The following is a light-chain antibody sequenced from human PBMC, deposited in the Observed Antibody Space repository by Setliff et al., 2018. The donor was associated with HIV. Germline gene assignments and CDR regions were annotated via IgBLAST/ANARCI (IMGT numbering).Light chain of an antibody. J-gene: IGLJ1*01. V-gene: IGLV4-69*01. CDR3: QTWGTGIHYV. CDR1: SGHSSYA. CDR2: FNSDGSH. Sequence: VLTQSPSASASLGASVKLTCTLSSGHSSYAIAWHQQQPEKGPRFLMKFNSDGSHSKGDGIPDRFSCSSSGAERYLTISSLQSEDEADYYCQTWGTGIHYVFGTGTKVTVL.